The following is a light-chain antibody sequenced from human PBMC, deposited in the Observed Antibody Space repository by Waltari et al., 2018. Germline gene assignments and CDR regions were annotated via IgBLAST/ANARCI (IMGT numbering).Light chain of an antibody. V-gene: IGKV1-27*01. Sequence: DIQMTQSPSSLSASVGDRVTITCRASQGITNYLAWYQHKPGKVPKLLIYSASTLQSGVPSRFSGSGSGTDFTLTISSLQPEDVATYYCQKYDSAPRTFGQGTKVEIK. CDR1: QGITNY. J-gene: IGKJ1*01. CDR2: SAS. CDR3: QKYDSAPRT.